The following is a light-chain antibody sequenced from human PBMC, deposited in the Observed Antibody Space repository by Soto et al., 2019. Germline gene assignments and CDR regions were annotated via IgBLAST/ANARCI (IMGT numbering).Light chain of an antibody. CDR2: NNN. CDR1: SSNIGTNA. Sequence: QSALTQPPSASGTPGQRVTISCSGGSSNIGTNAVNWYQQLPGTAPKLLIYNNNQRPSGVPDRFSGSKSGTSASLAISGLQSEDVADYYCAAWDDSLNGYVFGTGTKVTVL. J-gene: IGLJ1*01. CDR3: AAWDDSLNGYV. V-gene: IGLV1-44*01.